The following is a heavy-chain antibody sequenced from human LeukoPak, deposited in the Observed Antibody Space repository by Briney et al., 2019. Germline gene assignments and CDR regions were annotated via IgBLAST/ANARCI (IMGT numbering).Heavy chain of an antibody. CDR1: GFTFNYYA. CDR2: ISGNEGTT. D-gene: IGHD5-18*01. Sequence: PGGSLRLSCAASGFTFNYYAMSWVRQAPGKGLEWVSGISGNEGTTYYTDSVKGRFTIPRDNTKNTVYLQMNNLRADDTAVYFCARHDSFIPYWGQGTLVTVSS. CDR3: ARHDSFIPY. J-gene: IGHJ4*02. V-gene: IGHV3-23*01.